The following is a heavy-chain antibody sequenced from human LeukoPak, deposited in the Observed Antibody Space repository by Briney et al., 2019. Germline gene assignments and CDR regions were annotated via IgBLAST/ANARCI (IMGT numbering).Heavy chain of an antibody. J-gene: IGHJ5*02. CDR2: INPNSGGT. Sequence: ASVKVSCKASGYTFTGYYMHWVRQAPGQGLEWMGWINPNSGGTNYAQKFQGRVTMTRDTSISTAYMELSRLGSDDTAVYYCARGITMVRGVIGVWFDPWGQGTPVTVSS. CDR3: ARGITMVRGVIGVWFDP. D-gene: IGHD3-10*01. CDR1: GYTFTGYY. V-gene: IGHV1-2*02.